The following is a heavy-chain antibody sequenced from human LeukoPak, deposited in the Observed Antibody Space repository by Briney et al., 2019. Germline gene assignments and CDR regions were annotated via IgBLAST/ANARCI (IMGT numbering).Heavy chain of an antibody. CDR1: GGSISSYY. D-gene: IGHD2-21*02. Sequence: SETLSLTCTVSGGSISSYYWSWIRQPAGKGLEWIGRIYTSGSTNYNPSLKSRVTMSVDTSKNQFSLKLSSVTAADTAVYYCASIGDYCGGDCYSSNDAFDIWGQGTMATVSS. V-gene: IGHV4-4*07. CDR2: IYTSGST. J-gene: IGHJ3*02. CDR3: ASIGDYCGGDCYSSNDAFDI.